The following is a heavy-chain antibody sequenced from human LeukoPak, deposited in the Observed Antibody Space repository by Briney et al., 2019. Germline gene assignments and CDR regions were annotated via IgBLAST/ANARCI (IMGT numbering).Heavy chain of an antibody. CDR2: ISYDGSNK. V-gene: IGHV3-30-3*01. Sequence: GGSLRLSCAASGFTFSGHAMHWVRQAPGKGLEWVAVISYDGSNKYYADSVKGRFTISRDNSMNTLYLQVNSLRVEDTAVYYCARKYCSGGSCYSDYWGQGTLVTVSS. J-gene: IGHJ4*02. CDR3: ARKYCSGGSCYSDY. D-gene: IGHD2-15*01. CDR1: GFTFSGHA.